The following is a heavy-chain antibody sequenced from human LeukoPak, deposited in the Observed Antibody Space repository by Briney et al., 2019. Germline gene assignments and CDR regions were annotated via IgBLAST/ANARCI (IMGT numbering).Heavy chain of an antibody. D-gene: IGHD5-18*01. V-gene: IGHV3-21*01. CDR1: GFTFSSYS. CDR3: ARDSDGWYWAFDL. Sequence: SGGSLRLSCAASGFTFSSYSMNWVRQAPGKGLEWVSSISSSSSYIYYADSVKGRFTISRDNAKNSLYLQMNSLRAEDTAVYYCARDSDGWYWAFDLWGQGTPVTVSS. J-gene: IGHJ4*02. CDR2: ISSSSSYI.